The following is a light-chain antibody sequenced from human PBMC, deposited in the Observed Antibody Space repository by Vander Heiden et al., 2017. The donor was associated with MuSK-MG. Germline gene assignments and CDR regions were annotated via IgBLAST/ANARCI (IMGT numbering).Light chain of an antibody. V-gene: IGLV1-47*01. CDR3: AAWDDSLSGVV. J-gene: IGLJ2*01. Sequence: QAVLTPAPSASGAPGQRVTSSRSGSSANIGSNYVYWYQQLPGTAPKLLIYRNNQRPSGVPDRFSGSKSGTSASLAISGLRSEDEADYYCAAWDDSLSGVVFGGGTKLTVL. CDR1: SANIGSNY. CDR2: RNN.